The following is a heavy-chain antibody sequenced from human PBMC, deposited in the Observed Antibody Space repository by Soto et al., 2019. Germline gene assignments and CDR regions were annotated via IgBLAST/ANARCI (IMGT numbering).Heavy chain of an antibody. V-gene: IGHV2-5*01. Sequence: PTLVNPTQTLTLTCSFSGFSLTTGVGVGWIRQPPGKALEWLAIIYWNDEKLYNPSLKTRLTITKDTSKNQVVLTVTDMDPVDTATYYCAHRVNMARGPYNYFGPWGQGTLVTVSS. CDR2: IYWNDEK. J-gene: IGHJ5*02. D-gene: IGHD3-10*01. CDR3: AHRVNMARGPYNYFGP. CDR1: GFSLTTGVG.